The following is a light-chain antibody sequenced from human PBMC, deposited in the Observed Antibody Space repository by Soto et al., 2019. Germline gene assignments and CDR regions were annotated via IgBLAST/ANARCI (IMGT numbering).Light chain of an antibody. J-gene: IGKJ3*01. CDR1: QDIGYF. CDR2: SAS. V-gene: IGKV1-27*01. CDR3: QKYDSAPFT. Sequence: DIQMTQSPSSLSASVGDRVTITCRASQDIGYFFTWYQQRPGKGPKLIIYSASSLFSGAPSRFSGSGSGTDFTLTIFNLQPDDVATYDGQKYDSAPFTFGPGTRVEIK.